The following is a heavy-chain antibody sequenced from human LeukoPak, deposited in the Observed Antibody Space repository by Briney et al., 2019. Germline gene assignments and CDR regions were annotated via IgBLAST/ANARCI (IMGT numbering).Heavy chain of an antibody. CDR2: ISAYNGNT. CDR3: ARAYRDFWSGYWYYYYYMDV. V-gene: IGHV1-18*01. D-gene: IGHD3-3*01. Sequence: ASVKVSCKASGYTFTSYGISWVRQAPGQGLEWMGWISAYNGNTNYAQKLQGRVTMTTDTSTSTAYVELRSLRSDDTAVYYCARAYRDFWSGYWYYYYYMDVWGKGTTVTVSS. CDR1: GYTFTSYG. J-gene: IGHJ6*03.